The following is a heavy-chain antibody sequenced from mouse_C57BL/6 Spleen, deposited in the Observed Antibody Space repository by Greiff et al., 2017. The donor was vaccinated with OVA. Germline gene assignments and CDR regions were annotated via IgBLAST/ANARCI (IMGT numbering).Heavy chain of an antibody. J-gene: IGHJ4*01. V-gene: IGHV2-3*01. Sequence: QVQLQQSGPGLVAPSQSLSITCTVSGFSLTSYGVSWVRQPPGKGLEWLGVIWGDGSTNYHSALISRLSISKDNSKSQVFLKLNSLQTDDTATYYCAEKGNGNYERNYAMDYWGQGTSVTVSS. CDR3: AEKGNGNYERNYAMDY. D-gene: IGHD2-1*01. CDR1: GFSLTSYG. CDR2: IWGDGST.